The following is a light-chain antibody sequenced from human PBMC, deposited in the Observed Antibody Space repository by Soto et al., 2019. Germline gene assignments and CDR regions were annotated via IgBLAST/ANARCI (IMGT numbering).Light chain of an antibody. Sequence: QSVLTQPRSVSRSPGQSVTISCTGTSSDVGGYNYVSWYQQHPGKAPKLMIYDVSKRPSGVPDRFSGSKSGNTASLTISGLQAEDEADYYCCSYAGSYPQVVFGGGTKLTVL. CDR3: CSYAGSYPQVV. CDR1: SSDVGGYNY. J-gene: IGLJ2*01. CDR2: DVS. V-gene: IGLV2-11*01.